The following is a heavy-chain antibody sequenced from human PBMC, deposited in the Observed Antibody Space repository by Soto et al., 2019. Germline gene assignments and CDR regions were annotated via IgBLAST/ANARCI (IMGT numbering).Heavy chain of an antibody. CDR3: AHRIIWRPPDWTLGWFDP. V-gene: IGHV2-5*02. CDR2: IYWDNDR. CDR1: GFSLSTSGVG. Sequence: QITLKESGPTLVKPTETLTLTCTFSGFSLSTSGVGVAWIRQPPGRALEWLALIYWDNDRRYNPSLKSRLTVNMGTSKDHVVLTMTNMDPMDTATYYCAHRIIWRPPDWTLGWFDPWGQGTVVIVDS. J-gene: IGHJ5*02. D-gene: IGHD3-16*01.